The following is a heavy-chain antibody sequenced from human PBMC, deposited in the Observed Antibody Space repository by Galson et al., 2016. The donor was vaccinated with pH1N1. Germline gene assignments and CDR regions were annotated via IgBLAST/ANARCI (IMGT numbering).Heavy chain of an antibody. CDR1: NGSISSDDYY. V-gene: IGHV4-30-4*08. CDR2: IYYSGTT. Sequence: LSLTCAVSNGSISSDDYYWTWIRQPPGKGLEWIGYIYYSGTTYYNPALKSRVTISIDTSKNQFSLKLNSVTAADTAIYFCARVGITIVRGAIDYWGQGTLVTVSS. D-gene: IGHD3-10*01. J-gene: IGHJ4*02. CDR3: ARVGITIVRGAIDY.